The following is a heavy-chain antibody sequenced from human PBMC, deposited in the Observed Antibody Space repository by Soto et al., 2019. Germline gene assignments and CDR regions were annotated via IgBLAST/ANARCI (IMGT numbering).Heavy chain of an antibody. J-gene: IGHJ6*02. Sequence: XESLRVSCQGSGYSCTSYWSSWVLQMPGKGLEWMGRIDPSDSYTNYSPSFQGHVTISADKSISTAYLQWSSLKASDTAMYYCARKRGAARYYGMDVWGQRTKVTVSS. V-gene: IGHV5-10-1*01. CDR3: ARKRGAARYYGMDV. CDR2: IDPSDSYT. CDR1: GYSCTSYW. D-gene: IGHD6-6*01.